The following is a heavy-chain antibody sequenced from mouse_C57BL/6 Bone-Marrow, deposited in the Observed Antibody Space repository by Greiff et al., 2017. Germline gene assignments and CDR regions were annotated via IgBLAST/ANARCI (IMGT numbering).Heavy chain of an antibody. Sequence: QVQLQQPGAELVKPGASVKMSCKASGYTFTSYWITWVKQRPGQGLEWIGDIYPGSGSTNYNEKFKSKATLTVDTPSSTAYMQLSSLTSEDSAVYYGARPYYSNYWYVDVWGTGTTVTVSS. CDR2: IYPGSGST. D-gene: IGHD2-5*01. CDR1: GYTFTSYW. J-gene: IGHJ1*03. CDR3: ARPYYSNYWYVDV. V-gene: IGHV1-55*01.